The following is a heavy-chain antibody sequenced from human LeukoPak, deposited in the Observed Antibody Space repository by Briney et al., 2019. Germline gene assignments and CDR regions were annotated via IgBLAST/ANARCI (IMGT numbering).Heavy chain of an antibody. J-gene: IGHJ4*02. CDR3: AIHDSSGYLFDY. V-gene: IGHV3-66*02. Sequence: SGGSLRVSCAASGFTVSSNNMSWGRQAPGRGLEWVSVSYSGGSTYYADSVKGRFTISRDNSKNTLYLQMNSLRAEDTAVYYCAIHDSSGYLFDYWGQGTLVTVSS. D-gene: IGHD3-22*01. CDR2: SYSGGST. CDR1: GFTVSSNN.